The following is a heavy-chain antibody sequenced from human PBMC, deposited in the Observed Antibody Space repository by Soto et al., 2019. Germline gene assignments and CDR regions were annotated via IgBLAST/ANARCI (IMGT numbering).Heavy chain of an antibody. CDR1: GFTFSNYA. CDR3: ATFISSGWYVLECYYYGMDV. Sequence: PGGSLRLSCAASGFTFSNYAMHWVRQAPGKGLEWVAVISYDGSNKYYADSVKGRFTISRDNSKNTLYLQMNSLRAEDTAVYYCATFISSGWYVLECYYYGMDVWGQGTTVTVSS. J-gene: IGHJ6*02. CDR2: ISYDGSNK. D-gene: IGHD6-19*01. V-gene: IGHV3-30-3*01.